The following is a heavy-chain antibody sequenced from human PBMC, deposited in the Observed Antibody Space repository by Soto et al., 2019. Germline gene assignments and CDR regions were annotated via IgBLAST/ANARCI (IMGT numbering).Heavy chain of an antibody. CDR3: ARLWPFDF. J-gene: IGHJ4*02. V-gene: IGHV4-34*01. CDR2: INHSGSS. CDR1: GGSLRGYY. Sequence: SETLSLTCAVYGGSLRGYYWSWVRQPPGKGLEWIGEINHSGSSNYNTSLESRLNISIDTSKNQFSLKMTSVTAADTAVYYCARLWPFDFWGQGALVTVSS.